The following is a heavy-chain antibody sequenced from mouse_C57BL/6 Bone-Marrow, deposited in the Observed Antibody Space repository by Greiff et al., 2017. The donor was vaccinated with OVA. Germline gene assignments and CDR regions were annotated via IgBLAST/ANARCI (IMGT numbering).Heavy chain of an antibody. V-gene: IGHV5-6*01. J-gene: IGHJ3*01. D-gene: IGHD2-12*01. Sequence: EVKLMESGGDLVKPGGSLKLSCAASGFTFSSYGMSWVRQTPDKRLEWVATISSGGSYTYYPDSVKGRFTISRDNAKNTLYLQMSSLKSEDTAMYYCARPTTGFAYWGQGTLVTVSA. CDR1: GFTFSSYG. CDR3: ARPTTGFAY. CDR2: ISSGGSYT.